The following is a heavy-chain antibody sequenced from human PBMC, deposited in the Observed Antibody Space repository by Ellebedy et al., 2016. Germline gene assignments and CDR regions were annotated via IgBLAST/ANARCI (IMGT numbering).Heavy chain of an antibody. CDR2: MYYGGRT. CDR3: ATVPLTVANTADY. CDR1: GGSISSHTYY. J-gene: IGHJ4*02. Sequence: SETLSLTCTVSGGSISSHTYYWGWIRQPPGTGLEWIGSMYYGGRTYYNPSLKSRVTISVDTSKNQFSLKLSSVTAADTAVYYCATVPLTVANTADYWGQGTLVTVSS. V-gene: IGHV4-39*01. D-gene: IGHD5-12*01.